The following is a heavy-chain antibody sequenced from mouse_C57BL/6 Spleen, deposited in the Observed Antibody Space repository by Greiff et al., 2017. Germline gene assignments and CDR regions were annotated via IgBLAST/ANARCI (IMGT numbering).Heavy chain of an antibody. Sequence: EVQLQQSGPELVKPGASVKISCKASGYSFTGYYMNWVQQSPEKSLEWIGEINPSNGGTTYNKKFKAKVTLTVDKSSSTAFMQLKSLTSEDSAVYYCASRSTVEGFFFAYWGQGTLVTVSA. J-gene: IGHJ3*01. D-gene: IGHD1-1*01. CDR3: ASRSTVEGFFFAY. CDR1: GYSFTGYY. CDR2: INPSNGGT. V-gene: IGHV1-42*01.